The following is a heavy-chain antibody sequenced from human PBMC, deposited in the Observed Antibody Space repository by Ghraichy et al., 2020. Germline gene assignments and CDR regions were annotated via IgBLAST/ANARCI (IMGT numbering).Heavy chain of an antibody. V-gene: IGHV4-61*01. Sequence: SETLSLTCTVSGVSVTSGYYYWSWIRQPPGKGLEWIGYINYSGSTNFHPSLKSRVTLSVDVSKNQFSLTLSSVTAADRAVYYCARYNTAMAPYYFDFWGQGTLVTVSS. CDR2: INYSGST. CDR3: ARYNTAMAPYYFDF. CDR1: GVSVTSGYYY. J-gene: IGHJ4*02. D-gene: IGHD5-18*01.